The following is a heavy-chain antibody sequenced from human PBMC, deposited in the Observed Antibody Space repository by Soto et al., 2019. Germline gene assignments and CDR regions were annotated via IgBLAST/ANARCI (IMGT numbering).Heavy chain of an antibody. CDR1: GFTFSSYG. CDR3: AKGVRRWLWFDP. D-gene: IGHD3-22*01. V-gene: IGHV3-30*18. J-gene: IGHJ5*02. Sequence: QVQLVEYGGGVVQPGRSLRLSCAASGFTFSSYGMHWVRQAPGKGLEWVAVISYDGSNKYYADSVKGRFTISRDNSKNTLYLQMNSLRAEDTAVYYCAKGVRRWLWFDPWGQGTLVTVSS. CDR2: ISYDGSNK.